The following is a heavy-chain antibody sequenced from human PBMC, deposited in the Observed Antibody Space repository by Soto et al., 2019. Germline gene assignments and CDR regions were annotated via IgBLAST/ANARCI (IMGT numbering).Heavy chain of an antibody. J-gene: IGHJ6*02. CDR1: GFSFSNHG. Sequence: LRLSCAASGFSFSNHGMQWVRQAPGKGLEWVAVISYDGNVKYYTDSVKGRFTISRDNSQSTLFLQMDSLRPEDAAVYYCAKDLKVSGGFHGSLNYYYGMDVWGQGTTVTVSS. V-gene: IGHV3-30*18. D-gene: IGHD3-10*01. CDR3: AKDLKVSGGFHGSLNYYYGMDV. CDR2: ISYDGNVK.